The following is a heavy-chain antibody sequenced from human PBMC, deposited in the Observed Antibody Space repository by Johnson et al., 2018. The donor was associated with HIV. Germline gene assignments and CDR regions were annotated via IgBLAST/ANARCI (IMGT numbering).Heavy chain of an antibody. D-gene: IGHD7-27*01. J-gene: IGHJ3*02. V-gene: IGHV3-15*01. CDR2: IKSKTVGGTT. CDR3: ARGGEKGAFDI. CDR1: GFTFSNAW. Sequence: VQLVESGGGLVKPGGSLRLSCAASGFTFSNAWMSWVRQAPGKGLEWVGRIKSKTVGGTTDYAPSVKGRFTILRDDSKNSLYLQMNSLKTEDTAVYYCARGGEKGAFDIWGQGTMVTVSS.